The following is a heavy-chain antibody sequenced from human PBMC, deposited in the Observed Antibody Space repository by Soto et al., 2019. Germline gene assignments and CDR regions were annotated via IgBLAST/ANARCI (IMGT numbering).Heavy chain of an antibody. D-gene: IGHD6-19*01. Sequence: SETLSLTCAVSGGSISSSNWWSWVRQPPGKGLEWIGYIYYSGSTNYNPSLKSRVTISVDTSKNQFSLKLSSVTAADTAVYYCARSYSSGWYGYFDYWGQGTLVTVSS. J-gene: IGHJ4*02. CDR3: ARSYSSGWYGYFDY. V-gene: IGHV4-4*02. CDR2: IYYSGST. CDR1: GGSISSSNW.